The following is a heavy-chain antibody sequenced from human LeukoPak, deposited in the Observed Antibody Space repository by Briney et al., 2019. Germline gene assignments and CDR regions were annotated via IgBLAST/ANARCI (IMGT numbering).Heavy chain of an antibody. CDR2: IIPIFGTA. D-gene: IGHD3-22*01. CDR1: GGTFSSYA. J-gene: IGHJ3*02. Sequence: SVKVSCKASGGTFSSYAISWVRQAPGQGLEWMGGIIPIFGTANYAQKFQGRVTITADESTSTAYMELSSLRSEDTAVYYCAREASSGYIVSAFDIWGQGTMVTVSS. V-gene: IGHV1-69*13. CDR3: AREASSGYIVSAFDI.